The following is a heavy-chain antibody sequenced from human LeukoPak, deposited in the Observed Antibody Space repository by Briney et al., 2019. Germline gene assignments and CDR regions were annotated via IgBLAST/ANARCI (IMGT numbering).Heavy chain of an antibody. D-gene: IGHD3-3*01. Sequence: SETLSLTCAVYGGSFSGYYWSWIRQPPGKGLEWIGEINHSGSTNYNPSLKSRVTISVDTSKNQFSLKLSSVTAADTAVYYCARSKFGVVIIPFDYRGQGTLVTVSS. CDR1: GGSFSGYY. J-gene: IGHJ4*02. V-gene: IGHV4-34*01. CDR2: INHSGST. CDR3: ARSKFGVVIIPFDY.